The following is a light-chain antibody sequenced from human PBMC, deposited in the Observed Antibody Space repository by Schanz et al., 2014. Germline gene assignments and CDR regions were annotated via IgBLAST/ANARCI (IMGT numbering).Light chain of an antibody. J-gene: IGLJ2*01. CDR3: SSYTSSSTLYVL. CDR1: TRDVANHNI. V-gene: IGLV2-14*02. CDR2: DDI. Sequence: QSALTQPASVSGSPGQSITISCTGTTRDVANHNIVSWYQQHPGKAPKLMIYDDIKRPSGVPDRFSGSKSGNTASLTVSGLQAEDEADYYCSSYTSSSTLYVLFGGGTKLTVL.